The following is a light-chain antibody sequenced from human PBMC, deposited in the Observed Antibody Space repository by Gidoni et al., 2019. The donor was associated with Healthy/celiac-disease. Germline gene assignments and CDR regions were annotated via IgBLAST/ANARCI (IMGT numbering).Light chain of an antibody. CDR1: QSVSSY. CDR3: QQRSNWPLWT. V-gene: IGKV3-11*01. CDR2: DAS. J-gene: IGKJ1*01. Sequence: EIVLTQSPATLSLAPGETATLSCRASQSVSSYLAWYQKKPGQAPRLSIYDASNRATGIPARFSGSGFGTDFTLTISSLEPEDFAVYYCQQRSNWPLWTFGQGTKVEIK.